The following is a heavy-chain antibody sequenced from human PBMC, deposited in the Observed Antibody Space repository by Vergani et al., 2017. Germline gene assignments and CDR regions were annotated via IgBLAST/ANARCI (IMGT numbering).Heavy chain of an antibody. CDR3: DTDYHDY. V-gene: IGHV3-15*01. CDR2: IRSKNDGGTA. CDR1: GITFKNAW. D-gene: IGHD2-8*02. J-gene: IGHJ4*02. Sequence: EVQVVESGGGLIKPGGSLRLSCVVSGITFKNAWINWVRQAPGKGLEWIGRIRSKNDGGTADYAAPLKGRFTISREDSKDNAFLLVNNLKTEDTAVYFCDTDYHDYLGQGTLVTGSS.